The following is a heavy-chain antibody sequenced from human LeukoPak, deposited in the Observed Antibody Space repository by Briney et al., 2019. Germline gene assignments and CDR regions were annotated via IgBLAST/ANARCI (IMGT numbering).Heavy chain of an antibody. CDR3: ASDFTY. V-gene: IGHV4-4*07. CDR2: IYTSGRT. J-gene: IGHJ4*02. Sequence: PSETLSLTCTVPGGSMSSDYWSWIRQPAGKGLEWVGLIYTSGRTNYNPSLKSRLTMSVDTSKSQFSLKLNSVTAADTAVYYCASDFTYWGQGTLVTVSS. CDR1: GGSMSSDY.